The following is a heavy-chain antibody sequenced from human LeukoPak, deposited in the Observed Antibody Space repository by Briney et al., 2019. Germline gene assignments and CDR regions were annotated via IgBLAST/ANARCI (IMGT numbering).Heavy chain of an antibody. D-gene: IGHD2-21*01. CDR1: GFTFSSYE. V-gene: IGHV3-48*03. CDR2: ISSSSSTI. Sequence: GGSLRLSCTASGFTFSSYEMNWIRQAPGKGLEWVAYISSSSSTIYYADSVKGRFTISRDNAKNSLSLQLSSLRGEDTALYYCARGDSSSILINDAFDFWGQGTMVTVSS. J-gene: IGHJ3*01. CDR3: ARGDSSSILINDAFDF.